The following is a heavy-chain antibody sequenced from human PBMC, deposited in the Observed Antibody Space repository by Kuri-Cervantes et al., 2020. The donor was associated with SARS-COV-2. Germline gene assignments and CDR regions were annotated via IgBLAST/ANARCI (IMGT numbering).Heavy chain of an antibody. J-gene: IGHJ6*02. V-gene: IGHV3-74*01. CDR2: INSDGSST. Sequence: ETLSLTCAASGFTFSSYWMHWVRQAPGKGLVWVSRINSDGSSTSYADSVKGRFTISRDNAKNSLYLQMNSLRAEDTAVYYCARVPLGAYYDSSGYYSDYYYYGMDVWGQGTTVTVSS. D-gene: IGHD3-22*01. CDR3: ARVPLGAYYDSSGYYSDYYYYGMDV. CDR1: GFTFSSYW.